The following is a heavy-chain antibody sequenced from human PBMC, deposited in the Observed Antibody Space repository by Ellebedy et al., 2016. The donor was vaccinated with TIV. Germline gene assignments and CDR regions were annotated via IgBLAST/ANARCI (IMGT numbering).Heavy chain of an antibody. CDR2: IVSSSSYI. CDR1: GFTFSSYS. CDR3: ASYSMVRGVNAPFGY. D-gene: IGHD3-10*01. J-gene: IGHJ4*02. V-gene: IGHV3-21*01. Sequence: PGGSLRLPCAASGFTFSSYSMNWVRQAPGKGLEWVSSIVSSSSYIYYADSVKGRFTISRDNAKNSLYLQMNSLRAEDTAVYYCASYSMVRGVNAPFGYWGQGTLVTVSS.